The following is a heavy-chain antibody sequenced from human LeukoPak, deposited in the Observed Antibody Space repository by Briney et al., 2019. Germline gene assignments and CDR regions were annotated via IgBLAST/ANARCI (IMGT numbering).Heavy chain of an antibody. J-gene: IGHJ4*02. V-gene: IGHV1-58*02. CDR2: IVVGSGNT. D-gene: IGHD5-24*01. CDR3: AAREMAVSYYFDY. Sequence: ASVKVSCKASGFNFISSAMKWVRQARGQRLEWIGWIVVGSGNTNYAQKFQERVTITRDMSTSTVYMELSSLRSEDTAVYYCAAREMAVSYYFDYWGQGTLVTVSS. CDR1: GFNFISSA.